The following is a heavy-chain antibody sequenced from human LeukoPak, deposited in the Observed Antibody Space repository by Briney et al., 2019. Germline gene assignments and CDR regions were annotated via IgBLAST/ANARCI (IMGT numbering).Heavy chain of an antibody. CDR3: ARWVDYYDF. Sequence: GGSLRLSCSASGFTFSTYAINWVRQAPGKGLEWVSAISAGGDSTLYADSVKGRFTISRDNSRNTLYLQMSNLRVEDTALYYCARWVDYYDFWGQGTLLTVSS. D-gene: IGHD5-24*01. CDR1: GFTFSTYA. CDR2: ISAGGDST. V-gene: IGHV3-23*01. J-gene: IGHJ4*02.